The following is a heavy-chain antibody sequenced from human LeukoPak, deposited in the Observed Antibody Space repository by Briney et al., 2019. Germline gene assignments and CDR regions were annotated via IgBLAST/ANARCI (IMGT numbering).Heavy chain of an antibody. Sequence: GGSLRLSCAASGFTFSGYAMHWVRQAPGKGLEWVAVISYDGSNEYYADSVKGRFTISRDNSKNTLYLQMNSLSVEDTAVYYCARDRAGIAAGYYYYAMDVWGQGTTVTVSS. CDR3: ARDRAGIAAGYYYYAMDV. CDR2: ISYDGSNE. CDR1: GFTFSGYA. J-gene: IGHJ6*02. V-gene: IGHV3-30-3*01. D-gene: IGHD6-13*01.